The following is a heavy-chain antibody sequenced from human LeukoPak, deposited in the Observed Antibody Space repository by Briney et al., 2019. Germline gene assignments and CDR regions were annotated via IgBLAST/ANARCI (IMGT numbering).Heavy chain of an antibody. Sequence: GGSLRLSCAASRLAFSSYWMHWLRQVQGKGPVWVSRIDPDGTSTSYADSVKGRFTISRDNAKNTLYLQMNSPRAEDAAVYYCSAHETLIVVRPFDYWGQGTVVTVSS. CDR2: IDPDGTST. CDR1: RLAFSSYW. J-gene: IGHJ4*02. CDR3: SAHETLIVVRPFDY. V-gene: IGHV3-74*01. D-gene: IGHD3-22*01.